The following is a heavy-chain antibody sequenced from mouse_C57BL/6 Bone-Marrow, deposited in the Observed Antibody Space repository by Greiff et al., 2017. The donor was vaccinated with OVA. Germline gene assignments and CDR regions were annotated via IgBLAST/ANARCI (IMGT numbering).Heavy chain of an antibody. CDR1: GYTFTSYW. J-gene: IGHJ2*01. Sequence: VQLQESGAELVKPGASVKMSCKASGYTFTSYWITWVKQRPGQGLEWIGDIYPGSGSTNYNEKFKSKATLTVDTSSSTAYMQLSSLTSEDSAVYYCAIYYSNYGYWGQGTTLTVSS. V-gene: IGHV1-55*01. CDR2: IYPGSGST. CDR3: AIYYSNYGY. D-gene: IGHD2-5*01.